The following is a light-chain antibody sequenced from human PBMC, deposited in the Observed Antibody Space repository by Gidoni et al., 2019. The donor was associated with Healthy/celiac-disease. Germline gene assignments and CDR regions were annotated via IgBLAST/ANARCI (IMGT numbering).Light chain of an antibody. CDR3: QQRSNWIT. CDR1: QSVSSY. J-gene: IGKJ5*01. V-gene: IGKV3-11*01. CDR2: DAS. Sequence: EIVLTQSPATLSLSPGERATLSCRASQSVSSYLAWYQQKPDQAPRLLIYDASNRATGIPARFSGSGSGTDFTLTISSLEPEDFAVYYCQQRSNWITFXQXTRLEIK.